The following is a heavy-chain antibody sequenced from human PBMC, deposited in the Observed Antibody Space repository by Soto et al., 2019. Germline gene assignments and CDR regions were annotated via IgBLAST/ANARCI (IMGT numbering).Heavy chain of an antibody. D-gene: IGHD1-7*01. Sequence: TXALTCSASVGCLGSSSYYWCLIRQPPGKGLEWIGSIYYSGSTYYNPSLKSRVTISVDTSKNQFSLKLSSVTAADTAVYYCARMNWNYDLPMCFGYWGQVTLVTVRS. CDR3: ARMNWNYDLPMCFGY. J-gene: IGHJ4*02. CDR2: IYYSGST. CDR1: VGCLGSSSYY. V-gene: IGHV4-39*01.